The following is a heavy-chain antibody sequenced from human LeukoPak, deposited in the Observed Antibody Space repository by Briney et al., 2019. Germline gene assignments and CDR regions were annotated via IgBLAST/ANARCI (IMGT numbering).Heavy chain of an antibody. CDR3: ARAGPLYGSDQYYYYMDV. CDR1: GFTFSNYA. Sequence: PGGSLRLSCAASGFTFSNYAMGWVRQAPGKGLEWVSGISGSDYAYYTDSVKGRFTISRDNSKNTLYLQMNTLRAEDTAVYYCARAGPLYGSDQYYYYMDVWGKGTTVTVSS. D-gene: IGHD3-10*01. J-gene: IGHJ6*03. CDR2: ISGSDYA. V-gene: IGHV3-23*01.